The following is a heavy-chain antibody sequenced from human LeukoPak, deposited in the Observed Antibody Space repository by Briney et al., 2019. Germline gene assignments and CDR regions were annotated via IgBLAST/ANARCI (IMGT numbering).Heavy chain of an antibody. J-gene: IGHJ4*02. CDR3: ARVDIVATIGGEFDY. Sequence: GGSLRLSCAAPGFTFDDYGMSWVRQAPGRGLEWVSGINWNGGSTGYADSVKGRFTISRDNAKNSLYLQMNSLRAEVTALYYCARVDIVATIGGEFDYWGQGTLVTVSS. D-gene: IGHD5-12*01. CDR2: INWNGGST. V-gene: IGHV3-20*04. CDR1: GFTFDDYG.